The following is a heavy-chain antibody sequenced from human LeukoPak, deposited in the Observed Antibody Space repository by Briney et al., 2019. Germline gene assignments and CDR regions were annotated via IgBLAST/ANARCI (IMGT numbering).Heavy chain of an antibody. CDR1: GYTLTELS. V-gene: IGHV1-24*01. D-gene: IGHD6-13*01. CDR2: FDPEDGET. J-gene: IGHJ4*02. CDR3: ATGMGSIAAAGTTGWDY. Sequence: ASVKGSCKVSGYTLTELSMHWVPQAPGKGLEYIGGFDPEDGETIYAQKFQGRVTMTEDTSTDTAYMELSSLRSEDTAVYYCATGMGSIAAAGTTGWDYWGQGTLVTVSS.